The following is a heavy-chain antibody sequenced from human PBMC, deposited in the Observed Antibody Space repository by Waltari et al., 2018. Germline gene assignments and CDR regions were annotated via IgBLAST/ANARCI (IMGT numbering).Heavy chain of an antibody. CDR2: IYYSGST. CDR3: ARGLSGWYSFDY. V-gene: IGHV4-39*01. J-gene: IGHJ4*02. D-gene: IGHD6-19*01. CDR1: GASISSNSYY. Sequence: QLQESGPGLVEPSETLSLTCTVSGASISSNSYYSGGFRKPPGKGLEWIGTIYYSGSTYSNPSLKSRVTISVDTSKNQFSLNLSSVIAADTAVYYCARGLSGWYSFDYWGQGALVTVSS.